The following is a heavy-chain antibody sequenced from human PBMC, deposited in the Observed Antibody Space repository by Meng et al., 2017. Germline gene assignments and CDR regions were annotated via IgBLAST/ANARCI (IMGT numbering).Heavy chain of an antibody. CDR3: AKDSGDYAVSWFDP. V-gene: IGHV3-30*07. CDR1: GFTFSSYA. D-gene: IGHD4-17*01. J-gene: IGHJ5*02. Sequence: GESLKISCAASGFTFSSYAMHWVRQAPGKGLEWVAVISYDGSNKYYADSVKGRFTISRDNSKNTLYLQMNSLRAEDTAVYYCAKDSGDYAVSWFDPWGQGTLVTVSS. CDR2: ISYDGSNK.